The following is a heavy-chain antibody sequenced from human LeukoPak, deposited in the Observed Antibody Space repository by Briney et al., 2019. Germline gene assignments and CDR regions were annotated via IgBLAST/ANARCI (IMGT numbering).Heavy chain of an antibody. Sequence: SETLSLTCTVSGGSISRGSYHWSWIRQPAGKGLEWIGRFYTSGTPIYNPSLKSRVTILVDTSRNQFSLKLTSVTAADTAVYYCARLRVVVPAATLYYFDYWGQGTLVTVSS. J-gene: IGHJ4*02. D-gene: IGHD2-2*01. V-gene: IGHV4-61*02. CDR1: GGSISRGSYH. CDR3: ARLRVVVPAATLYYFDY. CDR2: FYTSGTP.